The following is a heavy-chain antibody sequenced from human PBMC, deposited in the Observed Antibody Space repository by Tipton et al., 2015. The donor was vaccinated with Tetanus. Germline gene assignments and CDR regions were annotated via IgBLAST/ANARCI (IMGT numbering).Heavy chain of an antibody. D-gene: IGHD3-3*01. Sequence: LRLSCTVSGGSISSYYWNWIRQSPGKGLEWLGYISYSGSTNSNYSLKSRITISQDTSKNQFSLKLTSVTAADTAVYYCARANYDFPKKGPFDSWGQGTQVIVSS. J-gene: IGHJ4*02. CDR1: GGSISSYY. CDR2: ISYSGST. V-gene: IGHV4-59*01. CDR3: ARANYDFPKKGPFDS.